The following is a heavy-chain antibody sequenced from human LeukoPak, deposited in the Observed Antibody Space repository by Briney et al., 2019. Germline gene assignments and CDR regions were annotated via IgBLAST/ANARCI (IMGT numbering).Heavy chain of an antibody. CDR1: GGSISSSQYY. CDR2: IYYSGST. Sequence: SETLSLTCTVSGGSISSSQYYWGWIRQPPGKGLEWIGSIYYSGSTHYNPSLKSRVTISVDTPKNQFSLKLSSVTAADTAVYYCARRAGSGSTKVFDIWGQGTMVTVSS. CDR3: ARRAGSGSTKVFDI. V-gene: IGHV4-39*01. J-gene: IGHJ3*02. D-gene: IGHD3-10*01.